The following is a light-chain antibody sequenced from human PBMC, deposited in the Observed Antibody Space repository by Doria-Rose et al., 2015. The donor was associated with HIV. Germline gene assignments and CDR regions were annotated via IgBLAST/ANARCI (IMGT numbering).Light chain of an antibody. CDR3: HQYGTSWT. Sequence: TQSPGTLSLSPGERATLSCRASQSFSSTYLAWYQQKPGQAPSLLIYDGSTMATGIPDRFSASGSGTDFTRTINRLEPEDFALYYCHQYGTSWTFGQGTKVEI. CDR2: DGS. J-gene: IGKJ1*01. CDR1: QSFSSTY. V-gene: IGKV3-20*01.